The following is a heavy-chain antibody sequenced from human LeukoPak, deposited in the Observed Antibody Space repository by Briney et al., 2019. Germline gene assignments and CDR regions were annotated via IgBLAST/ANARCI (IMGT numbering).Heavy chain of an antibody. J-gene: IGHJ5*02. CDR1: GYTFTSYA. CDR3: ARVLRTGTTFAL. CDR2: INAGNGNT. D-gene: IGHD1-7*01. V-gene: IGHV1-3*01. Sequence: ASVKVSCKASGYTFTSYAMHWVRQAPGQRLEWMGWINAGNGNTKYSQKFQGRVTITRDTSASTAYMELSSLRSEDTAVYYCARVLRTGTTFALWGQGTLVTVSS.